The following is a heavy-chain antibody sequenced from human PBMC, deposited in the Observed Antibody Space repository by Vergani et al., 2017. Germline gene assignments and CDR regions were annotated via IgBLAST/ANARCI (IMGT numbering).Heavy chain of an antibody. CDR3: AGAPVAGPPRPYFDY. D-gene: IGHD6-13*01. J-gene: IGHJ4*02. CDR2: IYTSGST. CDR1: GGSISSGSYY. V-gene: IGHV4-61*02. Sequence: QVQLQESGPGLVKPSQTLSLTCTVSGGSISSGSYYWSWIRQPAGKGLEWIGRIYTSGSTNHNPSLKSRVTMSVDTSKNQFSLKLSSVTAADTAVYYCAGAPVAGPPRPYFDYWGQGTLVTVSS.